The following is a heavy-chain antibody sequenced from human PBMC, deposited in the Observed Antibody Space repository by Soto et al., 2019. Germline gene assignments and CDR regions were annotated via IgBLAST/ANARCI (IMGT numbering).Heavy chain of an antibody. D-gene: IGHD3-9*01. Sequence: EVQLVESGGGLVKPGESLRLSCAASGFTVSNAWMSWVRQAPGKGLEWVGRIKSKTDGGTRDYAAPVKGRFTISRDDSKNTLFLQMNSLKTEDTAIYYCTYLHVDILTGSIWHYFAYWGQGPLVTVSS. J-gene: IGHJ4*02. CDR2: IKSKTDGGTR. CDR1: GFTVSNAW. V-gene: IGHV3-15*01. CDR3: TYLHVDILTGSIWHYFAY.